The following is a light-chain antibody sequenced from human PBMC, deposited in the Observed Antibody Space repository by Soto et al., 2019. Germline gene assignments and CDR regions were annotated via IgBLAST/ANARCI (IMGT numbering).Light chain of an antibody. V-gene: IGKV1-9*01. CDR3: QHLNNYPWT. Sequence: DIKLTQSPSFLSASVGDRLTITCRASQDISNYLAWYQQKPGKAPKLLIYAASTLQSGVPSRFSGSGSGTEFTLTISSLQPEDFATYYCQHLNNYPWTCGQGTKVELK. CDR2: AAS. J-gene: IGKJ1*01. CDR1: QDISNY.